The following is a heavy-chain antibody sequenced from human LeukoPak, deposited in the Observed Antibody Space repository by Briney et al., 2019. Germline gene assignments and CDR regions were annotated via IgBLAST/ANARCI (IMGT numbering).Heavy chain of an antibody. J-gene: IGHJ6*04. CDR2: IKQDGSEK. D-gene: IGHD2-2*01. CDR1: GFTFSSYW. Sequence: GGSLRLSCAASGFTFSSYWMSWVRQAPGKGLEWVANIKQDGSEKYYVDSVKGRFTISRDNAKTSLYLQMNSLRAEDTAVYYCARDQGTSYYGMDVWGKGTTVTVSS. CDR3: ARDQGTSYYGMDV. V-gene: IGHV3-7*03.